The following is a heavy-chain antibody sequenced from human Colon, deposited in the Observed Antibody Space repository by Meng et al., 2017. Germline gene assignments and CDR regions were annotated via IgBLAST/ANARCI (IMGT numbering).Heavy chain of an antibody. V-gene: IGHV3-74*01. J-gene: IGHJ4*02. CDR2: INSDGSST. CDR1: GFTFSSYW. D-gene: IGHD1-1*01. Sequence: GESLKISCAVSGFTFSSYWMHWVRQAPGKGLVWVSRINSDGSSTTYADSVKGRFTISRDNAKNTLYLLMNSLRVEDTAVYYCALERREKMFDFWGQGTLVTVSS. CDR3: ALERREKMFDF.